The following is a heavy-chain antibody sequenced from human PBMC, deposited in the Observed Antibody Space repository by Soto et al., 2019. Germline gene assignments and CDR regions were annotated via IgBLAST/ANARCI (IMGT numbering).Heavy chain of an antibody. D-gene: IGHD5-18*01. CDR2: IYPGDSDS. Sequence: GESLKISCKGSGYSFTSYWIGWVRQMPGKGLEWMGIIYPGDSDSRYSPSFQGQVTISADKSISTAYLHWSSLKASDTAIYYCARTSMQSRGYSYGHGGMDVWGQGTTVTVSS. CDR1: GYSFTSYW. J-gene: IGHJ6*02. CDR3: ARTSMQSRGYSYGHGGMDV. V-gene: IGHV5-51*01.